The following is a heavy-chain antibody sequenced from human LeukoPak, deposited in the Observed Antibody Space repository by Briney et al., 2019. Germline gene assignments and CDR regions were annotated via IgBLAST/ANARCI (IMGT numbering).Heavy chain of an antibody. D-gene: IGHD4-23*01. V-gene: IGHV3-74*01. J-gene: IGHJ6*04. CDR1: GFTFTSYW. Sequence: GGSLRLSCAASGFTFTSYWMHWVRQAPGKGLVWLSRINSDGTITSYADSLEGRFTISRDNAKNTVYLQMNSLRAEDTAVYYCAKGLPTPIYGGNSYSAPRTYGMDVWGQRDHGHRLL. CDR2: INSDGTIT. CDR3: AKGLPTPIYGGNSYSAPRTYGMDV.